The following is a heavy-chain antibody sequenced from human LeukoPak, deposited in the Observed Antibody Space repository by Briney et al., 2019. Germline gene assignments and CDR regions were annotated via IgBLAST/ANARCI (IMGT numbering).Heavy chain of an antibody. Sequence: GGSLRLSCAASGFTFSNYAMSWVRQAPGKGLEWVSTMSSSGCSTYYADSVKGRFTISRDNFKNTLYLQMNSLRAEDTAIYYCAKDNSGSYYALDYWGQGTLVTVSS. D-gene: IGHD1-26*01. CDR2: MSSSGCST. CDR1: GFTFSNYA. CDR3: AKDNSGSYYALDY. V-gene: IGHV3-23*01. J-gene: IGHJ4*02.